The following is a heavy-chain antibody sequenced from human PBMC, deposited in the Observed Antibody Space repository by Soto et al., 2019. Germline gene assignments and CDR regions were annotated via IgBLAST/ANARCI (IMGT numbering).Heavy chain of an antibody. CDR3: TRYYYESSGYYVY. CDR2: IRSEAYGGTT. D-gene: IGHD3-22*01. V-gene: IGHV3-49*04. J-gene: IGHJ4*02. Sequence: SLRFSCTGSGFNFGNYALSWVRQAPGKGPEWVGFIRSEAYGGTTDYAASVKGRFIISRDDSKSIVYLEINSLQTDDTAVYYCTRYYYESSGYYVYWGQGTLVTVSS. CDR1: GFNFGNYA.